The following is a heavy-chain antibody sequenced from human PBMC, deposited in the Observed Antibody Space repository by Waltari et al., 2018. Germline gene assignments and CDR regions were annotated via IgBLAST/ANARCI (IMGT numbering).Heavy chain of an antibody. D-gene: IGHD5-12*01. V-gene: IGHV3-23*01. CDR3: AKAIRDGYNK. J-gene: IGHJ4*02. Sequence: EVQLLESGGGLVQPGGSLRLSCAASGFTFSSYARSWVRQAPGKGLEWVSSISESDGRTYYADSVKGRFTISRDNSKNTLYLQMNSLRAEDTAIYYCAKAIRDGYNKWGQGTLVTVSS. CDR1: GFTFSSYA. CDR2: ISESDGRT.